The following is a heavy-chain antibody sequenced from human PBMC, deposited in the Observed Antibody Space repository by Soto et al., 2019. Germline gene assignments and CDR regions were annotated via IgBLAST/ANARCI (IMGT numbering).Heavy chain of an antibody. CDR3: ARARVATTVTSDYYYSYGMDF. V-gene: IGHV1-18*01. CDR1: GYTFTSYG. D-gene: IGHD4-4*01. CDR2: ISAYNGNT. J-gene: IGHJ6*02. Sequence: ASVKVSCKASGYTFTSYGISWVRQAPGQGLEWMGWISAYNGNTNYAQKLQGRVTMTTDTSTSTAYMELRSLRSDDTAVYYCARARVATTVTSDYYYSYGMDFWGQGTTVTVSS.